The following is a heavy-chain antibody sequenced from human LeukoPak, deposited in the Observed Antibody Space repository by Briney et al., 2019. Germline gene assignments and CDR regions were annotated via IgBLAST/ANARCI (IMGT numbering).Heavy chain of an antibody. J-gene: IGHJ4*02. CDR2: ISSSSSYT. CDR1: GFTFSDYY. D-gene: IGHD6-13*01. V-gene: IGHV3-11*06. Sequence: GGSLRLSCAASGFTFSDYYMSWIHQAPGKGLEWVSYISSSSSYTNYADSVKSRFTISRDDAKNSLYLQMNSLRAEDTAVYYCARASSSWYRYYFDYWGQGTLVTVSS. CDR3: ARASSSWYRYYFDY.